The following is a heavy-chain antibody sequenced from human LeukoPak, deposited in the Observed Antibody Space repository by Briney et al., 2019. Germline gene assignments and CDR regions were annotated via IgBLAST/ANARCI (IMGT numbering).Heavy chain of an antibody. V-gene: IGHV4-59*01. CDR1: GGSISSYY. CDR3: ARGVYIAAAQYGY. Sequence: SETLSLTCTVSGGSISSYYWSWIRQPPGKGLEWIGYIYYSGTTNYNPSLKSRVTISVDTSKNQFSLKLSSVTAGDTAVYYCARGVYIAAAQYGYWGQGTLVTVSS. CDR2: IYYSGTT. D-gene: IGHD6-13*01. J-gene: IGHJ4*02.